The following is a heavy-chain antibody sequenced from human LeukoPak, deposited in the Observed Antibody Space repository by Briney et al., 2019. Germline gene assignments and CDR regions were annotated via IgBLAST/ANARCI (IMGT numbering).Heavy chain of an antibody. D-gene: IGHD3-22*01. J-gene: IGHJ6*03. Sequence: SAKVSCKASGGTFSSYAISWVRQAPGQGLEWMGGIIPIFGTANYAQKFQGRVTITTDESTSTAYMELSGLRSEDTAVYYCARGLGGYKNSPHTDVWGKGTTVTVSS. CDR2: IIPIFGTA. CDR3: ARGLGGYKNSPHTDV. V-gene: IGHV1-69*05. CDR1: GGTFSSYA.